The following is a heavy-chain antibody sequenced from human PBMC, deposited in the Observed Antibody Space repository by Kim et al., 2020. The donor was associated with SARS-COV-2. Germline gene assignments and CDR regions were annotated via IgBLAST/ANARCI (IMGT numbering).Heavy chain of an antibody. CDR2: ISSSSNTI. CDR1: GFTFSSYN. Sequence: GGSLRLSCTVSGFTFSSYNMNWVRQAPGKGLEWVSKISSSSNTIYYADSVKGRFTISRDNAKNSLYLQMNSLRAEDTAVYYCAREDGITIDPWGQGTLVTVSS. D-gene: IGHD3-10*01. J-gene: IGHJ5*02. V-gene: IGHV3-48*04. CDR3: AREDGITIDP.